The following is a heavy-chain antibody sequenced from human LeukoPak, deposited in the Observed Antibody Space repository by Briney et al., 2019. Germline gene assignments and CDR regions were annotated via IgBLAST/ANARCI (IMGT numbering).Heavy chain of an antibody. J-gene: IGHJ4*02. Sequence: SETLSLTCTVPGGSISSYYWSWIRQPPGKGLEWIGYIYYSGSTNYNPSLKSRVTISVDTSKNQFSLKLSSVTAADTAVYYCASSYGDAYFDYWGQGTLVTVSS. CDR2: IYYSGST. CDR3: ASSYGDAYFDY. V-gene: IGHV4-59*01. D-gene: IGHD4-17*01. CDR1: GGSISSYY.